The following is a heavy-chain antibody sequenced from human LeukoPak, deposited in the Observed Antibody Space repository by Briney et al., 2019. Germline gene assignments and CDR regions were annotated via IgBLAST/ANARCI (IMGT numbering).Heavy chain of an antibody. J-gene: IGHJ4*02. V-gene: IGHV4-61*02. D-gene: IGHD6-13*01. CDR1: GGSISSGSYY. Sequence: PSETLSLTCTVSGGSISSGSYYWSWIRQPAGKGLEWIGRIYTSGSTNYNPSLKSRVTISVDTSKNQFSLKLRSVTAADTAVYYCGTNEGSSWTAIDYWGQGTLVTVSS. CDR2: IYTSGST. CDR3: GTNEGSSWTAIDY.